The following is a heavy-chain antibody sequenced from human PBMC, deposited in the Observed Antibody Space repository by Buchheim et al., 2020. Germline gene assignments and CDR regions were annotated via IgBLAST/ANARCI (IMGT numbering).Heavy chain of an antibody. Sequence: QLQESGPGLVKPSQTLSLTCSVSGGSISSGGYHWSWIRQHPGKGLEWIGCTYDSGNGYYNPFLKSRATISKDMFKNQVSLMLNSVTAADTAVYYCATYYSNEGGRGNWGQGTL. CDR1: GGSISSGGYH. CDR3: ATYYSNEGGRGN. D-gene: IGHD2-8*01. J-gene: IGHJ4*02. CDR2: TYDSGNG. V-gene: IGHV4-31*03.